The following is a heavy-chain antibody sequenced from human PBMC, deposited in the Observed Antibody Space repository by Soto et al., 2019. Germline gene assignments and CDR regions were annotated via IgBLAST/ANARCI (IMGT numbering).Heavy chain of an antibody. CDR3: AKGTGHNYGTFDS. V-gene: IGHV3-33*03. Sequence: GGSLRLSCAASGFTFSGAGLHWVRQSPGKGLEWVAVIWYDGSYKFYGDSVKGRFTVSRDNSKNTLYLEMNSLRAEDTAVYYCAKGTGHNYGTFDSWGQGTLVTVSS. J-gene: IGHJ4*02. D-gene: IGHD5-18*01. CDR1: GFTFSGAG. CDR2: IWYDGSYK.